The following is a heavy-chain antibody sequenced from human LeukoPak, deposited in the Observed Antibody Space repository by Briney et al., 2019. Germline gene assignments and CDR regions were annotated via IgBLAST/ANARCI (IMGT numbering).Heavy chain of an antibody. V-gene: IGHV1-8*01. J-gene: IGHJ5*02. CDR2: MNPKSGNT. Sequence: ASVKVSCKASGYPFSNYDINWVRQAPGQGLEWMGWMNPKSGNTGYGQKFQGRVTMTRVTSITTAYMELRSLRSDDAAVYYCTKASLAFGTKYFDPWGQGTLVTVSS. CDR3: TKASLAFGTKYFDP. D-gene: IGHD3-10*01. CDR1: GYPFSNYD.